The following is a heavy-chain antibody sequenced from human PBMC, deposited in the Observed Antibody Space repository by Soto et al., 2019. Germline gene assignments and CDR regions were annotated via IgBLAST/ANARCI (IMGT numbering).Heavy chain of an antibody. V-gene: IGHV1-69*01. CDR3: GRGYCTTTSCYYFDY. CDR2: IIPILGTT. CDR1: GGTFSSYA. D-gene: IGHD2-2*01. J-gene: IGHJ4*02. Sequence: QVQLMQSGAEVRKPGSSVKVSCKASGGTFSSYAITWVRQAPGQGLEWMGGIIPILGTTNYAQRFQGRVTITADESTSTAYMELGSLRSDDTAVYYCGRGYCTTTSCYYFDYWAQGTLVTVSS.